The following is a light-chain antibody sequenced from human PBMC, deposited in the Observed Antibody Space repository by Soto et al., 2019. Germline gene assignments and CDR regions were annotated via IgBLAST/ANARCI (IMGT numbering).Light chain of an antibody. CDR3: SSYTINRTYV. CDR1: SSDVGGYNY. V-gene: IGLV2-14*01. Sequence: LTHPASVSWSPGQSITISCTGTSSDVGGYNYVSWYQQNPGKAPKLMIYEVSNRPSGVSNRFSGSKSGNMASLTISGLQAEDEADYYCSSYTINRTYVFGTGTKVTVL. CDR2: EVS. J-gene: IGLJ1*01.